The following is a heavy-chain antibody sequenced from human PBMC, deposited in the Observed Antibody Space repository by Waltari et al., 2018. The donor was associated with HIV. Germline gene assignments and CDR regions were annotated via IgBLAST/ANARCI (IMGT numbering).Heavy chain of an antibody. J-gene: IGHJ5*02. CDR1: GGSISSYY. Sequence: QVQLQESGPGLVKPSETLSLTCTVSGGSISSYYWSWIRQPPGKGLEWIGYIYYSGSTNYNPSLKSRVTISVDTSKNQFSLKLSSVTAADTAVYYCARDKGRGYYDSSGSQGFDPWGQGTLVTVSS. CDR2: IYYSGST. V-gene: IGHV4-59*01. CDR3: ARDKGRGYYDSSGSQGFDP. D-gene: IGHD3-22*01.